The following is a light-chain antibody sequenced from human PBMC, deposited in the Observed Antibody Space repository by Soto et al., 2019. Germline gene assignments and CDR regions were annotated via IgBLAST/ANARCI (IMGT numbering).Light chain of an antibody. CDR3: QQNKDWPGT. CDR1: QSVSYY. Sequence: EILMTHSHATLSVSPCERVAFSFRASQSVSYYLAWYQQKPGQAPRLLIYDASTRATGIPVRFSGSGSGTEFTLTISSLQSEDFGVYYCQQNKDWPGTFGQGTKVDIK. CDR2: DAS. V-gene: IGKV3-15*01. J-gene: IGKJ1*01.